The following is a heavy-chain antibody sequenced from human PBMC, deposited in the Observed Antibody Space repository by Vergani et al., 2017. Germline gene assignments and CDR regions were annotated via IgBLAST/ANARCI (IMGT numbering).Heavy chain of an antibody. Sequence: QVQLVQSGTEVKKPGASVKVSCEASGYTFTGHYLHWVRQAPGQGLEWMGSINPNSGGTNYAQKFQGRLTMTRDTSISTVYMDLSSLKSDDTATYYCARDSRLTSYYGPGRNWFDPRGQGTLVIVSS. V-gene: IGHV1-2*02. J-gene: IGHJ5*02. D-gene: IGHD3-10*01. CDR3: ARDSRLTSYYGPGRNWFDP. CDR2: INPNSGGT. CDR1: GYTFTGHY.